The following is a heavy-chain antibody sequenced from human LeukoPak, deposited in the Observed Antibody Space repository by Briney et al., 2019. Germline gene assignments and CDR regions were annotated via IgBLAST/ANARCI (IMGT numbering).Heavy chain of an antibody. Sequence: GRSLRLSCAASGFTFSSYAMSWVRQAPGKGLEWVSAISGSGGSTYYADSVKGRFTISRDNSKNTLYLQMNSLRAEDTAVYYCANSVVVMVDAFDIWGQGTMVTVSS. J-gene: IGHJ3*02. CDR3: ANSVVVMVDAFDI. D-gene: IGHD2-21*01. CDR1: GFTFSSYA. CDR2: ISGSGGST. V-gene: IGHV3-23*01.